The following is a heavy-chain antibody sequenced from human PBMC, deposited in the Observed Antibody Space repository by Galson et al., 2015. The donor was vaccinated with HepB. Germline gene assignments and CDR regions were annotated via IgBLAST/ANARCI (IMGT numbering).Heavy chain of an antibody. CDR1: GFTFSSYS. CDR3: ARDQEDPAALFGYYFDY. J-gene: IGHJ4*02. Sequence: SLRLSCAASGFTFSSYSMNWVRQAPGKGLEWVSSISSSSSYIYYADSVKGRFTISRDNAKNSLYLQMNSLRAEDTAVYYCARDQEDPAALFGYYFDYWGQGTLVTVSS. D-gene: IGHD2-2*01. V-gene: IGHV3-21*01. CDR2: ISSSSSYI.